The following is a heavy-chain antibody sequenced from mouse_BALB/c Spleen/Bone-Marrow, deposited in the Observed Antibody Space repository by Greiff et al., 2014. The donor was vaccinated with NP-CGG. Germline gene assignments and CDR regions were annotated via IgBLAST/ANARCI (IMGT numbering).Heavy chain of an antibody. D-gene: IGHD2-14*01. V-gene: IGHV1-54*01. Sequence: QVQLKESGAELVRPGASVKVSCQASGYAFTNYFMEWVKQRPGQGLEWIGVINPGSGGANYNEKFKGKAILTADKSSSTAYMQLSSLTSDDSAVYFCIRELVRGFGYWGQGTLVTVSA. CDR3: IRELVRGFGY. CDR2: INPGSGGA. CDR1: GYAFTNYF. J-gene: IGHJ3*01.